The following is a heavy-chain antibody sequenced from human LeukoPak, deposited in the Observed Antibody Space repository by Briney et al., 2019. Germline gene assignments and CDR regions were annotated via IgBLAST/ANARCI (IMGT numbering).Heavy chain of an antibody. V-gene: IGHV3-48*03. D-gene: IGHD5-18*01. CDR2: ISSSGSAK. Sequence: GGSLRLSCAASGFTFSSYEMNWVRQAPGKGLEWVSYISSSGSAKYYADSVRGRFTISRDNAENSLYLQMNSLRTEDTAVYYCARGHTAYFDYWGQGTLVTVSS. CDR3: ARGHTAYFDY. J-gene: IGHJ4*02. CDR1: GFTFSSYE.